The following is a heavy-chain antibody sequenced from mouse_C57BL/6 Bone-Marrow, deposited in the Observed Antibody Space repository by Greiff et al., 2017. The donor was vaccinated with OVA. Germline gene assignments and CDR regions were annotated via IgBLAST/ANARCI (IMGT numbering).Heavy chain of an antibody. Sequence: VQLQQSGGGLVKPGGSLKLSCAASGFTFSDYGMHWVRQAPEKGLEWVAYISSGSSTIYYADTVKGRFTISRDNAKNTLFLQMTSLRSEDTAMYYCARSNYGFAYWGQGTLVTVSA. CDR3: ARSNYGFAY. V-gene: IGHV5-17*01. CDR1: GFTFSDYG. CDR2: ISSGSSTI. J-gene: IGHJ3*01. D-gene: IGHD1-1*01.